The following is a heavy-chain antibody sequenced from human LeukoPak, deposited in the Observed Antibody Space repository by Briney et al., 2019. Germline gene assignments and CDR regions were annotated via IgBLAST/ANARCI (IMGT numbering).Heavy chain of an antibody. V-gene: IGHV3-30*18. D-gene: IGHD1-26*01. Sequence: GRSLRLSCAASGFTFSSYDMHWVRQAPGKGLEWVTVISYDGSNKYYGYSVKGRFTISRDNSKNTLYLKMNSLRAEDTAVYYCAKEGSNGDFDYWGQGTLVTVSS. CDR2: ISYDGSNK. CDR1: GFTFSSYD. CDR3: AKEGSNGDFDY. J-gene: IGHJ4*02.